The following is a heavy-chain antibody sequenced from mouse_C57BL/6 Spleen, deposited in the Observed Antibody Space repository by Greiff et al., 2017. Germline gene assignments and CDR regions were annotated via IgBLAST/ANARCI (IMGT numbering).Heavy chain of an antibody. CDR2: ISSGGDYI. V-gene: IGHV5-9-1*02. Sequence: EVQGVESGEGLVKPGGSLKLSCAASGFTFSSYAMSWVRQTPEKRLEWVAYISSGGDYIYYADTVKGRFTISRDNARNTLYLQMSSLKSEDTAMYYCTREMGRGYAMDYWGQGTSVTVSS. CDR1: GFTFSSYA. CDR3: TREMGRGYAMDY. J-gene: IGHJ4*01. D-gene: IGHD4-1*01.